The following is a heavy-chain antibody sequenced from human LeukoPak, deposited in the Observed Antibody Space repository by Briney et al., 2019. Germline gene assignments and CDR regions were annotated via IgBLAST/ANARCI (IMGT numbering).Heavy chain of an antibody. D-gene: IGHD3-16*02. V-gene: IGHV7-4-1*02. CDR2: INTNTGNP. J-gene: IGHJ5*02. Sequence: GASVKVSCKASGYTFTSYAMNWVRQAPGQGLEWMGWINTNTGNPTYAQGFTGRFVFSLDTSVSTAYLQISSLKAEDTAVYYCARSFMITFGGVIDTNWFDPWGQGTLVTVSS. CDR3: ARSFMITFGGVIDTNWFDP. CDR1: GYTFTSYA.